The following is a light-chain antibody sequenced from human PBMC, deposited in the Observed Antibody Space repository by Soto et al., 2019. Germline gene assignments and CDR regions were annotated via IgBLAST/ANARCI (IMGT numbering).Light chain of an antibody. V-gene: IGLV2-8*01. J-gene: IGLJ1*01. CDR2: EVS. CDR1: SSDVGGYNY. CDR3: SSYAGSNNYV. Sequence: QSVLTQPASVSGSPGQSITISCTGTSSDVGGYNYVSWYQQHPGKAPKLMIYEVSKRPSGVFDRFSGSKSGNTASLTFSGLQAEDEADYYCSSYAGSNNYVFGTGTKVTVL.